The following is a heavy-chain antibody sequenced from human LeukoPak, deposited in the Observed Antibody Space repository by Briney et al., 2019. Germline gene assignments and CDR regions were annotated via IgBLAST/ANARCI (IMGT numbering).Heavy chain of an antibody. CDR3: GRYGRRSSWYHGYYGMDV. J-gene: IGHJ6*02. V-gene: IGHV4-34*01. CDR2: INHSGST. CDR1: GGSFSGYY. Sequence: SETLSLTCAVYGGSFSGYYWSWIRQPPGKGLEWIGEINHSGSTNYNPSLKSRVTISVDTSKNQFSLKLSSVTAADTAVYYCGRYGRRSSWYHGYYGMDVWGQGTTVTVSS. D-gene: IGHD6-13*01.